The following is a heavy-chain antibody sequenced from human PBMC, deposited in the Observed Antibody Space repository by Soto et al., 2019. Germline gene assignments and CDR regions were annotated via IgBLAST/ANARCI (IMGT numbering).Heavy chain of an antibody. V-gene: IGHV1-18*01. CDR2: ISPYNGKP. J-gene: IGHJ4*02. CDR1: GYTFTNFG. Sequence: GASVKVSCKASGYTFTNFGISWVRQAPGQGLEWMGWISPYNGKPTYAQKLQGRVTMTTDTSTSTAYMELRSLTTPDTAVYFCEREMAAVGGFDYWGKGTLVTVSS. D-gene: IGHD6-13*01. CDR3: EREMAAVGGFDY.